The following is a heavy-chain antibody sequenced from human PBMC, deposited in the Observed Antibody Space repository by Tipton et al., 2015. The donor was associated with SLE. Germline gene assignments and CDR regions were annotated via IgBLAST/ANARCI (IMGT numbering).Heavy chain of an antibody. CDR1: GGSISSSSYY. V-gene: IGHV4-39*01. Sequence: LRLSCTVSGGSISSSSYYWGWIRQPPGKGLEWIGSIYYSGSTYYNPSLKSRVTISVDTSKNQFSLKLSSVTAADTAVYYCARQTTVTLDAFDIWGQGTMVTVSS. CDR2: IYYSGST. J-gene: IGHJ3*02. D-gene: IGHD4-11*01. CDR3: ARQTTVTLDAFDI.